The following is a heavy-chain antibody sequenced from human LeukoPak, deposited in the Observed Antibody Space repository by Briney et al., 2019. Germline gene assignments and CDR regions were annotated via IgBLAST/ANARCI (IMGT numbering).Heavy chain of an antibody. J-gene: IGHJ4*02. Sequence: GGSLRLSCAASGFTFSSYSMTWVRQAPGKGLEWVSSISSSSSYIYYADSVKGRFTISRDNAKNSLYLQMNSLRAEDTAVYYCARGGHDYYDSSGYYGYWGQGTLVTVSS. CDR2: ISSSSSYI. CDR1: GFTFSSYS. CDR3: ARGGHDYYDSSGYYGY. D-gene: IGHD3-22*01. V-gene: IGHV3-21*01.